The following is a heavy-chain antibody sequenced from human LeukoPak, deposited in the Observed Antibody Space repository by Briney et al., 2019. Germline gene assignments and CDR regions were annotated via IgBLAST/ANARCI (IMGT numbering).Heavy chain of an antibody. D-gene: IGHD6-19*01. CDR1: GGSISSGSYY. CDR2: IYTSGST. J-gene: IGHJ6*02. Sequence: PSQTLSLTCTVSGGSISSGSYYWSWIRQPAGKGLEWIGRIYTSGSTNYNPSLKSRVTISVDTSKNQFSLKLSSVTAADTAVYYCARIHSSGWYNYYYYGMDVWGQGTTVTVSS. V-gene: IGHV4-61*02. CDR3: ARIHSSGWYNYYYYGMDV.